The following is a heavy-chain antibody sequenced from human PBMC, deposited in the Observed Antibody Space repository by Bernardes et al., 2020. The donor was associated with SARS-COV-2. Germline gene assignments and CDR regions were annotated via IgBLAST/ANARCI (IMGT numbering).Heavy chain of an antibody. Sequence: GGSLSLSCTASGFTFSTCAMSWVRQPPGKGLEWLSIIPDNGLTTYYAESVKGRFTISRDNSRNTLYLQMEGLTAEDTARYYCAKSPGSGWDTDYFDSWGQGTLVTVSS. V-gene: IGHV3-23*01. D-gene: IGHD6-19*01. CDR2: IPDNGLTT. CDR3: AKSPGSGWDTDYFDS. CDR1: GFTFSTCA. J-gene: IGHJ4*02.